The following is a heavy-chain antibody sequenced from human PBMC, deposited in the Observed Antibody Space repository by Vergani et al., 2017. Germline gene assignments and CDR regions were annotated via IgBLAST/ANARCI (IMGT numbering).Heavy chain of an antibody. Sequence: QVQLVQSGAEVKKPGASVQVSCKASGYTFTSYYMHWVRQAPGQGLEWMGIINPSGGSTSYAQKFQGRVTMTRDTSTSTVYMELSSLRSEDTAVYYCARGIVVVPAAPNAPLGVWGQGTTVTVSS. CDR1: GYTFTSYY. J-gene: IGHJ6*02. V-gene: IGHV1-46*01. CDR3: ARGIVVVPAAPNAPLGV. D-gene: IGHD2-2*01. CDR2: INPSGGST.